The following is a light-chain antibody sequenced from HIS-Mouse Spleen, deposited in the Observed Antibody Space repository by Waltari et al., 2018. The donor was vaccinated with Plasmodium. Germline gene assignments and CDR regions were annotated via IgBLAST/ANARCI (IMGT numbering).Light chain of an antibody. V-gene: IGLV3-10*01. CDR1: ALPKKY. CDR3: YSTDSSGNHRV. CDR2: EDS. Sequence: SYELTQPPSVSVSPGPPARITCPGAALPKKYAYWYQQKSGQAPVLVIYEDSKRPSGIPERFSGSSSGTMATLTISGAQVEDEADYYCYSTDSSGNHRVFGGGTKLTVL. J-gene: IGLJ3*02.